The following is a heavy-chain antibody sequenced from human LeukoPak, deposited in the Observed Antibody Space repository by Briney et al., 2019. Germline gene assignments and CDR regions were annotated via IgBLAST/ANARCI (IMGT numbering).Heavy chain of an antibody. CDR1: GYTFTGHY. CDR2: INPNSGYT. J-gene: IGHJ4*02. CDR3: ARDLPPIGSGNYEFPDY. D-gene: IGHD1-26*01. Sequence: ASVKVSCKASGYTFTGHYMHWVRQAPGQGLEWMGWINPNSGYTNFAQKFQGRVTMTRDTSISTAYMELSRLRSADTAVYYCARDLPPIGSGNYEFPDYWGQGTLVTVSS. V-gene: IGHV1-2*02.